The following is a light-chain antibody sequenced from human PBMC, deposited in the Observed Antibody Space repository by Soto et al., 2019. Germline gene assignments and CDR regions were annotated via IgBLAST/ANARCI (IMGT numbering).Light chain of an antibody. Sequence: QSVLTQPPSVSGAPGQRVTIPCAGSSSHIGATYDIHWYQQVPGTAPRLLIYGNSNRPSGVPDRFAGSKSGTSATLGITGLQTGDEADYYCGTWDSSLSGFVFGIGTKVTVL. CDR2: GNS. CDR3: GTWDSSLSGFV. CDR1: SSHIGATYD. J-gene: IGLJ1*01. V-gene: IGLV1-40*01.